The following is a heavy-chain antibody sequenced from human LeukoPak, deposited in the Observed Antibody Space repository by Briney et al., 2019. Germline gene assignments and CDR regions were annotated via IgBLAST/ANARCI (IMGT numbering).Heavy chain of an antibody. J-gene: IGHJ4*02. CDR2: INPNSGGT. CDR1: GYTFTGYY. D-gene: IGHD2-8*01. V-gene: IGHV1-2*02. CDR3: ARALYCTNGVCYTGFDY. Sequence: GASVKVSCKASGYTFTGYYMHWVRQAPGQGLEWMGWINPNSGGTNYAQKFKGRVTITRDTSISTAYMEMSRLRSEDTAVYYCARALYCTNGVCYTGFDYRGQGTLVTVSS.